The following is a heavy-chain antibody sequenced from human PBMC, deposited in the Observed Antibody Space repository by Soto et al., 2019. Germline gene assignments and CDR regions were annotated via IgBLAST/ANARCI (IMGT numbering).Heavy chain of an antibody. CDR2: INPDNGNT. CDR3: ARGIATGQLDP. CDR1: GYTFTRYT. Sequence: ASVKVSCKASGYTFTRYTMNWVRQAPGQRLEWMGWINPDNGNTKSSQKFQDRVIITRDTSASTAYMDLSSLRSEDTAVYYCARGIATGQLDPWGQGTRVIVSS. D-gene: IGHD2-15*01. J-gene: IGHJ5*02. V-gene: IGHV1-3*01.